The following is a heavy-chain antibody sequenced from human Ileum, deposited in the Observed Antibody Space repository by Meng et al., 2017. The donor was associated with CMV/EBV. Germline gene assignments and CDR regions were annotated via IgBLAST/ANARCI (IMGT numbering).Heavy chain of an antibody. V-gene: IGHV4-61*01. J-gene: IGHJ6*02. CDR1: RGCYY. Sequence: RGCYYWSWIRQTPGKGLEWIGHIYNRGSTKYNPSLKSRVTMSLDTSKKQFSLRLSSVTGADTAVYYCARNTWVGSSSTGYYYGMDVWGQGTTVTVSS. CDR2: IYNRGST. D-gene: IGHD1-1*01. CDR3: ARNTWVGSSSTGYYYGMDV.